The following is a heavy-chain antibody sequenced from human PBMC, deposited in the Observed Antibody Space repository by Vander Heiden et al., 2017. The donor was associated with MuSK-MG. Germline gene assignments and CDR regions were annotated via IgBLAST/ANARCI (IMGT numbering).Heavy chain of an antibody. D-gene: IGHD4-17*01. CDR3: AREPYGDDYSYYGLDV. Sequence: EVLLVEPGRGLVQPGGSLRVSCEVSGFTFSDYSFNWVRQAPGKGLEWVSYISSISGSTIFYADSVRGRFTTSRDNAKNAVYLELNSLSPEDTAVYYCAREPYGDDYSYYGLDVWGQGTTGTVS. V-gene: IGHV3-48*04. J-gene: IGHJ6*02. CDR1: GFTFSDYS. CDR2: ISSISGSTI.